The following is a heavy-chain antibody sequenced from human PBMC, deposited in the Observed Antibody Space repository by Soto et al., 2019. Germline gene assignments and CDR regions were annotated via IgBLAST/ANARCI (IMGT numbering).Heavy chain of an antibody. D-gene: IGHD4-17*01. J-gene: IGHJ6*02. Sequence: QVQLVESGGGEVQPGRSLTISCAASGFTFSTYGMHWVRQTPGKGLEWVAVISYDGTNKFYSDSVKGRFTISRDNFKNTMTLQRNSLTADDTAVYSCAKDLQSYGDYDYYCYGTDVCGLGTRVTVSS. CDR3: AKDLQSYGDYDYYCYGTDV. V-gene: IGHV3-30*18. CDR1: GFTFSTYG. CDR2: ISYDGTNK.